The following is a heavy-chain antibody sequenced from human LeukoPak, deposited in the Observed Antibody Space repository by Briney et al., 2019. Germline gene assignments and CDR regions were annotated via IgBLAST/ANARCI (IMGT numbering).Heavy chain of an antibody. J-gene: IGHJ4*02. CDR3: ARATQQDSSSWSDY. CDR1: GYTFTSYD. D-gene: IGHD6-13*01. CDR2: MNPNSGNT. Sequence: GASVKVSCKASGYTFTSYDINWVRPATGQGLEWMGWMNPNSGNTGYAQKFQGRVTMTRNTSISTAYMELSSLRSEDTAVYYCARATQQDSSSWSDYWGQGTLVTVSS. V-gene: IGHV1-8*01.